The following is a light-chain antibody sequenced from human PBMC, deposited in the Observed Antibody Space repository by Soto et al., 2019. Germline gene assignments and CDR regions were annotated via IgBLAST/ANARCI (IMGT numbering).Light chain of an antibody. CDR1: SSNIGSYP. J-gene: IGLJ1*01. CDR2: SDD. CDR3: AAWDASLSGHV. V-gene: IGLV1-47*02. Sequence: QSVLTQSPAASGTPGQRVTISCYGSSSNIGSYPLYWYQQLPGTAPKLLINSDDQRPSGVPDRFSASKSGTSASLAISGLRSEDEADYYCAAWDASLSGHVFGAGTKVTVL.